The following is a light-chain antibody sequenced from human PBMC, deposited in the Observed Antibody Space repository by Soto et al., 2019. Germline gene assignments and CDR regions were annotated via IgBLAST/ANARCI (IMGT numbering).Light chain of an antibody. V-gene: IGLV6-57*02. Sequence: NFMLTQPHSVSESPGKTVTISCTASSGNIASNYVQWYQQRPGSAPTTVIYEDNQRPSGVPDRFSGAVDSSSNSASLTISGLTTEDEADYYCQSYGSTHVVFGGGTKLTVL. CDR2: EDN. CDR1: SGNIASNY. J-gene: IGLJ2*01. CDR3: QSYGSTHVV.